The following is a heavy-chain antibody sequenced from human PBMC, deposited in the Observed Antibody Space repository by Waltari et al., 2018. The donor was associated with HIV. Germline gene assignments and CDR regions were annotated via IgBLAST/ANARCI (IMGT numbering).Heavy chain of an antibody. J-gene: IGHJ4*02. Sequence: EVQLVESGGGLVKPGGSLRLSCAASGFTFSSYSMNWVRQAPGKGLEWVSSISSSSSYIYYADSVKGRFTISRDNAKNSLYLQMNSLRAEDTAVYYCARAGYGEPNFDYWGQGTLVTVSS. CDR3: ARAGYGEPNFDY. D-gene: IGHD4-17*01. CDR2: ISSSSSYI. V-gene: IGHV3-21*01. CDR1: GFTFSSYS.